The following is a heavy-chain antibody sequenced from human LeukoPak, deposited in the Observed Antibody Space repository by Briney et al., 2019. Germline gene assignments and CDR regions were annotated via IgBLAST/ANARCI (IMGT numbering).Heavy chain of an antibody. J-gene: IGHJ4*02. D-gene: IGHD3-16*01. CDR1: GFTFSSYG. Sequence: PGGSLRLSCAASGFTFSSYGMSWVRQAPGKGLEWVSAISGSGGSTYYADSVKGRFTISRDNAKNSLYLQMNSLRAEDTALYYCARDGVEYYFDYWGQGTLVTVSS. CDR3: ARDGVEYYFDY. V-gene: IGHV3-23*01. CDR2: ISGSGGST.